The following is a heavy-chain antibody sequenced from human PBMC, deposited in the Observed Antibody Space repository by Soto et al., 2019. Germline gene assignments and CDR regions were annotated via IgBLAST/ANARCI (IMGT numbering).Heavy chain of an antibody. D-gene: IGHD3-3*01. J-gene: IGHJ4*02. CDR2: ISSSSSTI. CDR3: ARDPDYDFWSGFPPYYFDY. Sequence: GVLRLSCAASGFTFSSYSMNWVRQAPGKGLEWVSYISSSSSTIYYADSVKGRFTISSDNAKNSLYLQMNSLRDEDTAVYYCARDPDYDFWSGFPPYYFDYWGQGTLVTVSS. CDR1: GFTFSSYS. V-gene: IGHV3-48*02.